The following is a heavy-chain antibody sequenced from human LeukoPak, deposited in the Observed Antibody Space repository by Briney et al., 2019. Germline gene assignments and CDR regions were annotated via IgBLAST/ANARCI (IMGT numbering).Heavy chain of an antibody. CDR3: ARDAGITGTTEFDY. V-gene: IGHV3-21*01. D-gene: IGHD1-7*01. Sequence: PGGSLRLSCAASGFSFNTYSMDWVRQAPGKGLEWVSSISSTSSYIYYADSVKGRFTISRDNAKNSLYLQMNSLRVEDTAVYYCARDAGITGTTEFDYWGQGTLVTVSS. CDR1: GFSFNTYS. J-gene: IGHJ4*02. CDR2: ISSTSSYI.